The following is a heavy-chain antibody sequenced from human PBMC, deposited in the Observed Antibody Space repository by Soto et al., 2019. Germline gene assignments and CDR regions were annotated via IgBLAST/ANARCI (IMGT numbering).Heavy chain of an antibody. CDR1: GFTFSSYA. Sequence: RLSCAASGFTFSSYAMSWVRQAPGKGLEWVSAISGSGGSTYYADAVKGRFTISRDNSKNTLYLQMNSLRAEDTAVYYCAAPQARIAAAGNAYYYYGMDVWGQGTTVTVSS. V-gene: IGHV3-23*01. CDR2: ISGSGGST. J-gene: IGHJ6*02. CDR3: AAPQARIAAAGNAYYYYGMDV. D-gene: IGHD6-13*01.